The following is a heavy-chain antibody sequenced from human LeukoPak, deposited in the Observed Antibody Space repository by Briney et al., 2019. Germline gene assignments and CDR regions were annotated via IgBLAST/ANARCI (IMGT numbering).Heavy chain of an antibody. Sequence: SVTVSCTASGGTFSSYAISWVRQAPGQGLEWMGGIIPIFGTANYAQKFQGRVTITADESTSTAYMELSSLRSEDTAVYYCARGGPVATAYYFDYWGQGTLVTVSS. CDR3: ARGGPVATAYYFDY. CDR2: IIPIFGTA. CDR1: GGTFSSYA. D-gene: IGHD5-18*01. J-gene: IGHJ4*02. V-gene: IGHV1-69*13.